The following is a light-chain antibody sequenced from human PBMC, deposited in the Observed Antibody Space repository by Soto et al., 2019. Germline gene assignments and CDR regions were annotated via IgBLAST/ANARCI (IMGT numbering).Light chain of an antibody. CDR1: SSDVGAYIY. CDR3: SSYSECDTKV. CDR2: EVN. J-gene: IGLJ2*01. V-gene: IGLV2-14*03. Sequence: QSVLTQPASVSGSPGQSITISCGGTSSDVGAYIYVSWYQQYPGKAPKLIVYEVNNRPSGVSGRFSGSKSDTTAYLNISGLQAEDEADYYCSSYSECDTKVFGPGTKLTVL.